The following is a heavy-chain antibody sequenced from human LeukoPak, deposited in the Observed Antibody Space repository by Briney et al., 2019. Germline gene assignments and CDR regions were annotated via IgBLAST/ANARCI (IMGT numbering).Heavy chain of an antibody. CDR2: INPNSGGT. CDR1: GYTFTSYY. J-gene: IGHJ3*02. Sequence: ASVKVSCKASGYTFTSYYMHWVRQAPGQGLEWMGRINPNSGGTNYAQKFQGRVTMTRDTSISTAYMELSRLRSDDTAVYYCARFRMKYSYGLDAFDIWGQGTMVTVSS. D-gene: IGHD5-18*01. V-gene: IGHV1-2*06. CDR3: ARFRMKYSYGLDAFDI.